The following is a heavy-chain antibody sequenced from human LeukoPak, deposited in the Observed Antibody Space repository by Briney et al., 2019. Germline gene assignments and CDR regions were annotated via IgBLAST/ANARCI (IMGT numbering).Heavy chain of an antibody. CDR1: AFTFSSYT. CDR3: AKDIRAGYNNGWYDY. Sequence: PGGSLRLSCAASAFTFSSYTLHWVRQAPGKGLEWVAVISYDGSNEYYADSVKGRFIISRDNSKNTLYLQMNSLRAEDTALYYCAKDIRAGYNNGWYDYWGQGTLVTVSS. V-gene: IGHV3-30*04. D-gene: IGHD6-19*01. J-gene: IGHJ4*02. CDR2: ISYDGSNE.